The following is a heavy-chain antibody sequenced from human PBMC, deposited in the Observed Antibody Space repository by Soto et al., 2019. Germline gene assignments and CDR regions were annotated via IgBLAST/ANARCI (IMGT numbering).Heavy chain of an antibody. Sequence: QLVESGGGLVKPGGSLRLSCATSGFPFSSYNMNWIRQAPGKGRQWVSSISSTSRYIYYADSVKARFTISRYNANNSLYLQMDSLRAEDTAVYYCARDGLLSLGEVLKVHYIDLWGKGTMVAVSS. D-gene: IGHD3-10*01. CDR3: ARDGLLSLGEVLKVHYIDL. CDR2: ISSTSRYI. CDR1: GFPFSSYN. J-gene: IGHJ6*03. V-gene: IGHV3-21*06.